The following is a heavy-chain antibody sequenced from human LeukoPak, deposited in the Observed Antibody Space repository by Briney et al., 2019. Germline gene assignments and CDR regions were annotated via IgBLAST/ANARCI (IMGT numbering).Heavy chain of an antibody. CDR1: GFTVSDNY. V-gene: IGHV3-53*01. Sequence: PGGSLRLSCAASGFTVSDNYMSWVRQAPGKGLEWVSVMYSRGDTYYANSVKGRFTFSRDISKNTLYLQMDGLRNEDTATYYCARDAPQVPAAGVLASWGQGTLVIVSS. D-gene: IGHD6-13*01. J-gene: IGHJ5*01. CDR2: MYSRGDT. CDR3: ARDAPQVPAAGVLAS.